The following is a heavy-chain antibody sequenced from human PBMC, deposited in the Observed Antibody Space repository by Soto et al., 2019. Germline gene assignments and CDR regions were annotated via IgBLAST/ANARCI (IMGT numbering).Heavy chain of an antibody. V-gene: IGHV4-30-4*01. CDR1: GASISSGGYY. Sequence: QLQESGPGLVKPSQTLSLTCTVSGASISSGGYYWSWLRQPPGKSLEWIGNIYYSVSTYHNPSLNSRLTISVDTSKNQFTLKLSTMPAADTAVYYCVRYLVTDYNYFDPWGQGTMVTVSS. CDR3: VRYLVTDYNYFDP. J-gene: IGHJ5*02. CDR2: IYYSVST. D-gene: IGHD2-21*02.